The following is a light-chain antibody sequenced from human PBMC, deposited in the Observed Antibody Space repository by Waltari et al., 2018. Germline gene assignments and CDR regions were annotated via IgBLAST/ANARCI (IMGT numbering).Light chain of an antibody. CDR1: QGVSRA. CDR2: AAS. Sequence: EIVLTQSPGTLSLSPGERATLSCRASQGVSRALAWYQQKPGQAPRLLIYAASTRATGVPYRFSGSVSGTDFSLTICRLDPEDFAVYYCQHYVNLPVTYGQGTKVEI. J-gene: IGKJ1*01. V-gene: IGKV3-20*01. CDR3: QHYVNLPVT.